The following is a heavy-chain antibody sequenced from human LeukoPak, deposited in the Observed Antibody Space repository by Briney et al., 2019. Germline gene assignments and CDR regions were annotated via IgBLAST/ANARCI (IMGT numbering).Heavy chain of an antibody. CDR1: GFTFSNNW. CDR2: IKQDGSNK. V-gene: IGHV3-7*01. Sequence: PGGSLRLSCAGSGFTFSNNWMSWVRQAPGKGLEWVANIKQDGSNKNYVDSVKGRFTISRDNAKNSLYLQMNSLRAEDTAVYYCARDGLQKLGFDYWGRGTLVTVSS. J-gene: IGHJ4*02. D-gene: IGHD3-16*01. CDR3: ARDGLQKLGFDY.